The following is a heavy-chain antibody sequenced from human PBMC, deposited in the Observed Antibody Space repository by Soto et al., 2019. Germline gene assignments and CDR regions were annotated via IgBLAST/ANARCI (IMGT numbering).Heavy chain of an antibody. J-gene: IGHJ6*02. CDR1: GGSISSGGYY. CDR3: ARVLRFLEWSPGYYGMDV. D-gene: IGHD3-3*01. CDR2: IYYSGST. Sequence: SETLSLTCTVSGGSISSGGYYWSWIRQHPGKGLEWIGYIYYSGSTNYNPSLKSRVTISVDTSKNQFSLKLSSVTAADTAVYYCARVLRFLEWSPGYYGMDVWGQGTTVTVSS. V-gene: IGHV4-61*08.